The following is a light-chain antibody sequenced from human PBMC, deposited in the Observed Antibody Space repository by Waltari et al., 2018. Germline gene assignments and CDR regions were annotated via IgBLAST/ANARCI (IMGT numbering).Light chain of an antibody. Sequence: DIQMTQSPSSLSASVGDRVTITCRASQSISSYLNWYQQKPGKAPKLLIYAASSLQSGVPSRFSGSGSGTDFTLTISSLQAEDVAVYYCLQYFGTPRTFGQGTKLEIK. CDR2: AAS. V-gene: IGKV1-39*01. CDR1: QSISSY. J-gene: IGKJ2*01. CDR3: LQYFGTPRT.